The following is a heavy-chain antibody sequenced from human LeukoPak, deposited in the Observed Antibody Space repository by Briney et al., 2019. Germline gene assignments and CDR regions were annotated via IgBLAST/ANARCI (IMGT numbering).Heavy chain of an antibody. V-gene: IGHV4-38-2*02. Sequence: SETMSLTCTVSGGSISSGYFWGWIRQPPGKGLEWIGTIYNSGSTYYNASLESRVTISVDTSKNQFSLKLSSVTAAGTAVYYCARAYSSSWYFNWFDPWGQGTLVTVSS. CDR1: GGSISSGYF. CDR2: IYNSGST. J-gene: IGHJ5*02. D-gene: IGHD6-13*01. CDR3: ARAYSSSWYFNWFDP.